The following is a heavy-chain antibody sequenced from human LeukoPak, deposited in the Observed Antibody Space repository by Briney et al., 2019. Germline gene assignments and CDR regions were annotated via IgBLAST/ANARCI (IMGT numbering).Heavy chain of an antibody. D-gene: IGHD3-9*01. CDR1: GGSISSYY. V-gene: IGHV4-4*07. CDR3: AREYYDILTGYSAYYYYYYMDV. CDR2: IYTSGST. Sequence: SETLSLTCTVSGGSISSYYWSWIRQPAGKGLEWIGRIYTSGSTNYNPSLKSRVTMSVDTSKNRFTLKLSSVTAADTAVYYCAREYYDILTGYSAYYYYYYMDVWGKGTTVTVSS. J-gene: IGHJ6*03.